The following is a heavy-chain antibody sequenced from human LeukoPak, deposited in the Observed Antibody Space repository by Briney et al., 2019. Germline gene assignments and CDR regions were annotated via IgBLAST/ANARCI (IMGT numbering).Heavy chain of an antibody. CDR2: ISSSSTI. D-gene: IGHD1-26*01. J-gene: IGHJ4*02. V-gene: IGHV3-69-1*01. Sequence: GGSLRLSCAASGFTFSHYWMSWVRQAPGKGLEWVSYISSSSTIYYADSVKGRFTISRDNAKNSLYLQMNSLRAEDTAVYYCARDGGSYGGVDYWGQGTLVTVSS. CDR1: GFTFSHYW. CDR3: ARDGGSYGGVDY.